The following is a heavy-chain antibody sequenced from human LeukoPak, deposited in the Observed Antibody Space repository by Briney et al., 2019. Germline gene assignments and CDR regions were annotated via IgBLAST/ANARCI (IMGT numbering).Heavy chain of an antibody. D-gene: IGHD1-7*01. V-gene: IGHV3-30*03. CDR3: ARSFFQWNYGSCLDS. Sequence: GGSLRLSWAASGFRFSNYVMQRVRQVAGKGLEWVALIAHDGSNKYYADSVKGRFTISRDNSRSILYLQMNSLRPEDTAVYSSARSFFQWNYGSCLDSWGQGTLVTVSS. CDR1: GFRFSNYV. CDR2: IAHDGSNK. J-gene: IGHJ4*02.